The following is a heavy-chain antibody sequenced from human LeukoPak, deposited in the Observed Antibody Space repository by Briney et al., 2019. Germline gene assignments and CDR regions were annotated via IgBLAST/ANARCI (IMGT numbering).Heavy chain of an antibody. V-gene: IGHV3-30*02. CDR1: GFTFRRYG. J-gene: IGHJ4*02. CDR3: AKSFDGYNEGSDY. Sequence: AGGSLRLSCEVSGFTFRRYGMHWVRQAPGKGPEWVAIIWYDGSNKYYADSVKGRFTISRDNSKNTLYLQMNSLRAEDTAVYYCAKSFDGYNEGSDYWGQGTLVTVSS. D-gene: IGHD5-24*01. CDR2: IWYDGSNK.